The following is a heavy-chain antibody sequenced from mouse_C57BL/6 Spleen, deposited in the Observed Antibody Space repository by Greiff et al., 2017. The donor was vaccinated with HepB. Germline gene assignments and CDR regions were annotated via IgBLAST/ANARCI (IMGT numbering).Heavy chain of an antibody. J-gene: IGHJ2*01. CDR2: IDPNNGGT. CDR3: ASGGTGGYFDY. Sequence: EVQLQQSGPELVKPGASVKISCKASGYTFTDYYMNWVKQSHGKSLEWIGDIDPNNGGTSYNQKFKGKATLTVDKSSSTAYMELRSLTSEDSAVYYCASGGTGGYFDYWGQGTTLTVSS. CDR1: GYTFTDYY. D-gene: IGHD3-3*01. V-gene: IGHV1-26*01.